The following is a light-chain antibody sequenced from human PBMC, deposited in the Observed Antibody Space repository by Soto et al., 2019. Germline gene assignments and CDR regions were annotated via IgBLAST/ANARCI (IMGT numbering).Light chain of an antibody. CDR3: AAWDDSLSAFCV. CDR2: RNN. J-gene: IGLJ1*01. CDR1: SSNIGSNY. Sequence: QSALTQPPSASVTPGQRVTISCSGSSSNIGSNYVYWYQQLPGTAPKLLIYRNNQRPSGVPDRFSGSKSGTSASLAISGLRSEDVADYYCAAWDDSLSAFCVFGTGTKVTVL. V-gene: IGLV1-47*01.